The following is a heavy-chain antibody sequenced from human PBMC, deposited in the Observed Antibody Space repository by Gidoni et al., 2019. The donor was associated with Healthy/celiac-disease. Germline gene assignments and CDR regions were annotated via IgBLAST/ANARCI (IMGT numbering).Heavy chain of an antibody. CDR3: ARLNTYGDYTLDFDY. V-gene: IGHV4-39*01. Sequence: QLQLQESGPGLVQPSETLSLTCTVSGGSSSSSSYYWGWIRQPPGKGLEWIGSIYYSGSTYYNPSLKCRVTISVDTSKNQFSLKLSSVTAADTAVYYCARLNTYGDYTLDFDYWGQGTLVTVSS. CDR2: IYYSGST. CDR1: GGSSSSSSYY. D-gene: IGHD4-17*01. J-gene: IGHJ4*02.